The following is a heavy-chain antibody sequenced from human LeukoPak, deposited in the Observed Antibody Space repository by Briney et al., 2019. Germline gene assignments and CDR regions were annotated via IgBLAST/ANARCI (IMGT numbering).Heavy chain of an antibody. CDR2: IYPGDSDA. D-gene: IGHD3-22*01. Sequence: GESLKISCKGSGYSFTNHWIGWVRQMPGKGLEWMGIIYPGDSDARYSPSFQGQVTISADKSISTAYLQWSSLKASDTAMYYCATAYDSSGFFAYWGQGTLVTVPS. CDR1: GYSFTNHW. CDR3: ATAYDSSGFFAY. J-gene: IGHJ4*02. V-gene: IGHV5-51*01.